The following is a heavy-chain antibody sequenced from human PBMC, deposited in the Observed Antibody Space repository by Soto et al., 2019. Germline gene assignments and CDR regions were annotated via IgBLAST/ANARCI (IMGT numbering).Heavy chain of an antibody. CDR2: IYTSGST. CDR1: GGSISSYY. Sequence: PSETLSLTCTVSGGSISSYYWSWIRQPAGKGLEWIGRIYTSGSTNYNPSLKSRVTMSVDTSKNQFSLKLSSVTAADTAVYYCAREQYSYGSYYYYYGMDVWGQGTTVTVPS. CDR3: AREQYSYGSYYYYYGMDV. V-gene: IGHV4-4*07. J-gene: IGHJ6*02. D-gene: IGHD5-18*01.